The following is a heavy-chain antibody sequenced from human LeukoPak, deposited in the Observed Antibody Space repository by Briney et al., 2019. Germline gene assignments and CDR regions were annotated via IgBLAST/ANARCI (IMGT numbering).Heavy chain of an antibody. V-gene: IGHV3-23*01. CDR2: IRASGDDT. CDR1: GFTFSSYP. D-gene: IGHD2-21*01. J-gene: IGHJ4*02. Sequence: GGSLRLSCATSGFTFSSYPMTWVREAAGKGLEWVSLIRASGDDTYYADSVQGRFTISRDNSKNTLYLQMDSLRADDTAVYYCAKAGIVVVIATFDYWGQGTLVTVSS. CDR3: AKAGIVVVIATFDY.